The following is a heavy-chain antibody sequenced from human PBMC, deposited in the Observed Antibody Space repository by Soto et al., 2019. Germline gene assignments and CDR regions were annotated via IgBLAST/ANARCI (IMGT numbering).Heavy chain of an antibody. CDR2: ISSSGSHT. CDR1: EFTFSTYA. V-gene: IGHV3-23*01. Sequence: EVQVLESGGGLVQPGGSLRLSCAASEFTFSTYAMSWVRQAPGKGLEWVSGISSSGSHTYYTDSVKGRFTISRDTAKNSLYLQMNSLRAEDTAVYYCAREVKSAGGPDGFDTWGQGTMVTVSS. D-gene: IGHD6-13*01. CDR3: AREVKSAGGPDGFDT. J-gene: IGHJ3*02.